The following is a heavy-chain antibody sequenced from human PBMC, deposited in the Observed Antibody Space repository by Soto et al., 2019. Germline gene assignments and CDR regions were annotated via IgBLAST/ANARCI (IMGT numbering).Heavy chain of an antibody. CDR1: GGPIITGGYY. CDR3: AKSLGGGYQPLRWFGP. V-gene: IGHV4-31*03. D-gene: IGHD2-2*01. Sequence: QVQLQESGPGLVKPSQTLSLTCSVSGGPIITGGYYWNWIRQHPGKGLEWIGNIYHNGSTYYNPSLKSRINISVDTSKNQFPLRLSSVTPADTAVYYCAKSLGGGYQPLRWFGPWGQGTLVTVSS. J-gene: IGHJ5*02. CDR2: IYHNGST.